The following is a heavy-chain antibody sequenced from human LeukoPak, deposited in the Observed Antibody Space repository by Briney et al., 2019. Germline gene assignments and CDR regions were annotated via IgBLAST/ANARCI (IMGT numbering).Heavy chain of an antibody. D-gene: IGHD3-10*02. CDR2: INQDGSEK. CDR1: GFTFSTYR. Sequence: GGSLRLSCAASGFTFSTYRMSWVRQAPGKGLEGVANINQDGSEKHYVDSVKGRFTISRDNAKKSVYMQMNSLGAEDKAVYYCEDLGINMIGGVWGKGTTVTISS. CDR3: EDLGINMIGGV. J-gene: IGHJ6*04. V-gene: IGHV3-7*01.